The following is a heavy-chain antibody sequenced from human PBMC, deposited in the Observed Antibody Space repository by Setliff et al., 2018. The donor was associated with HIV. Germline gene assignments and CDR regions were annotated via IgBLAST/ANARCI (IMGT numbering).Heavy chain of an antibody. CDR1: GDSVSSSSNY. V-gene: IGHV4-61*02. Sequence: PSETLSLTCTVSGDSVSSSSNYWSWIRQPAGKGLEWIGRIYPSGATNYNPSLNNRVTISIGTSKNQFSLNLSSVTAADTAVYYCARVARGGHSSRWYYFDYWGQGTLVTVSS. CDR2: IYPSGAT. J-gene: IGHJ4*02. CDR3: ARVARGGHSSRWYYFDY. D-gene: IGHD6-13*01.